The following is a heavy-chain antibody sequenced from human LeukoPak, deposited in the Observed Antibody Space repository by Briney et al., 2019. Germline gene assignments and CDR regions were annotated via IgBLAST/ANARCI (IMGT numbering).Heavy chain of an antibody. V-gene: IGHV3-21*06. Sequence: GGSLRLSCASSGFTFSTYTLSWVRQAPGKGLEWVSSIGAGRTNIYYGDSVKGRFTISRDNANNSLSLQMNSLRAEDTAVYYCARQRNGYNKLKDAFDIWGQGTMVTVSS. CDR1: GFTFSTYT. CDR3: ARQRNGYNKLKDAFDI. J-gene: IGHJ3*02. CDR2: IGAGRTNI. D-gene: IGHD5-24*01.